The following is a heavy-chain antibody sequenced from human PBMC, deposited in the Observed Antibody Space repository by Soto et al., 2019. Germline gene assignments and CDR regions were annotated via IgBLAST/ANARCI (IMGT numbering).Heavy chain of an antibody. Sequence: QVQLVQSGAEVKKPGASVKVSCKASGYTFTSYGITWVRQAPGQGLEWMGWASAYNGNTNYAQKVQGRATMTTDSSTTTAYMELTRLSSDDTAVYSCARGGEYCSGDSYYSTLDYYWGQGTLVTVSS. V-gene: IGHV1-18*01. J-gene: IGHJ4*02. CDR2: ASAYNGNT. CDR1: GYTFTSYG. CDR3: ARGGEYCSGDSYYSTLDYY. D-gene: IGHD2-15*01.